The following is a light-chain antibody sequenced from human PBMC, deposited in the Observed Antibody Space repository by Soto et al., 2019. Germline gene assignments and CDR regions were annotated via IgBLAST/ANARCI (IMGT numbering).Light chain of an antibody. V-gene: IGKV1-5*03. J-gene: IGKJ4*01. CDR2: KAS. Sequence: DIQMTQSPSTLSASVGDRVSITCRASQSISTWLAWYQQKPGKAPNLLIYKASTLESGVPSRFSGSRSGTEFTPTISSLQTDDFATYYCQQYGSSPLTFGGGTKVDIK. CDR3: QQYGSSPLT. CDR1: QSISTW.